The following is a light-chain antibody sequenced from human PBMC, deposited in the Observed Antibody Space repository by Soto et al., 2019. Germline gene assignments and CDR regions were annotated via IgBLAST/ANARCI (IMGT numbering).Light chain of an antibody. Sequence: QSVLTQPPSVSAASGQKVTISCSGSSSNIEKNRVSWYQQRPGTAPKLLIYDNNKRPSGIPDRFSGSKSGTSATLAITGLQTGDEADYYCSAWDSSLSSGVFGGGTKVTVL. CDR2: DNN. CDR3: SAWDSSLSSGV. CDR1: SSNIEKNR. V-gene: IGLV1-51*01. J-gene: IGLJ2*01.